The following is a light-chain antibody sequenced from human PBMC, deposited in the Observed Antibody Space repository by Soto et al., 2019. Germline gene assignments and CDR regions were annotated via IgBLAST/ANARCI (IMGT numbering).Light chain of an antibody. CDR2: DAS. V-gene: IGKV1-39*01. J-gene: IGKJ3*01. CDR1: QSISTY. Sequence: DIQLTQSPSSLSASVGDRVTITCRAGQSISTYLNWYQQKPGKAPKLLIYDASNRATGIPARFSGSGSGTDFTLTISSLEPEDFAVYYCQLRNNWPPEVTFGPGTKVDIK. CDR3: QLRNNWPPEVT.